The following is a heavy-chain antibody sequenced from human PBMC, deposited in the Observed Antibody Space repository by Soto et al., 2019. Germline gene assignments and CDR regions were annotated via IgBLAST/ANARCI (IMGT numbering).Heavy chain of an antibody. Sequence: LSLTCAVYGGSFSGYYWSWIRQPPGKGLEWIGEINHSGSTNYNPSLKSRVTISVDTSKNQFSLKLSSVTAADTAVYYCARESITMVRGKSGWFDPWGQGTLVTVSS. CDR1: GGSFSGYY. CDR2: INHSGST. J-gene: IGHJ5*02. D-gene: IGHD3-10*01. V-gene: IGHV4-34*01. CDR3: ARESITMVRGKSGWFDP.